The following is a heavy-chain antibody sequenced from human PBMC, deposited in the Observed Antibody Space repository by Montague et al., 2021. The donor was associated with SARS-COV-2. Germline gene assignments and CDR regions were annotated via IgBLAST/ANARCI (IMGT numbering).Heavy chain of an antibody. Sequence: SETLSLTCTVYGDSISSGGYFWNWIRQHPEKGLEWIGYIYYSGSTNYNPSLKSRVTISVDTSKNQFSLKLSSVTAADTAVYYCARWGLYSSSAGGYDYWGQGTLVTVSS. CDR2: IYYSGST. J-gene: IGHJ4*02. CDR3: ARWGLYSSSAGGYDY. V-gene: IGHV4-61*08. D-gene: IGHD6-6*01. CDR1: GDSISSGGYF.